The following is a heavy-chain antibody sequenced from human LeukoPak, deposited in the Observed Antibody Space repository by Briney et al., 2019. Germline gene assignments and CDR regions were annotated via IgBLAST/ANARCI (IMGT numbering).Heavy chain of an antibody. CDR3: AGRTEKPPHGSGSNGL. D-gene: IGHD3-10*01. CDR2: INHSGST. Sequence: SQTLSLTCALYGGSFSGYCWRWIRQPPGKWLEWLGEINHSGSTNYNPSLKSRVTTSADTSKNQFSLKLSSVTAADTAVYYCAGRTEKPPHGSGSNGLWGQRTLVTVSS. J-gene: IGHJ4*02. CDR1: GGSFSGYC. V-gene: IGHV4-34*01.